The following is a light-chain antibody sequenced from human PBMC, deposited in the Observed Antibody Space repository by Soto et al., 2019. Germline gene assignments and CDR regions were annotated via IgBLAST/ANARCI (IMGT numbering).Light chain of an antibody. CDR3: SSYTSGTTLVV. Sequence: QSFLTQPASVSGSPGQSITISCTGTSSDVGGYKYVSWYQQHPGKAPKLMIYEVSNRPSGVSNRFSGSKSGNTASLTISGLQAEDEADYYCSSYTSGTTLVVFGGGTKVTVL. CDR2: EVS. V-gene: IGLV2-14*01. J-gene: IGLJ2*01. CDR1: SSDVGGYKY.